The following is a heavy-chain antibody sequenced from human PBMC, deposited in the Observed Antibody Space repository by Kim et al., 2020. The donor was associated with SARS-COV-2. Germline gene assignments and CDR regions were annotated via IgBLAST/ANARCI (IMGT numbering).Heavy chain of an antibody. J-gene: IGHJ6*02. V-gene: IGHV3-21*01. CDR2: ISSSSSYI. Sequence: GGSLRLSCAASGFTFSSYSMNWVRQAPGKGLEWVSSISSSSSYIYYADSVKGRFTISRDNAKNSLYLQMNSLRAEDTAVYYCARDPRFQVGSGSYYSMDVWGQGTTVTVSS. CDR1: GFTFSSYS. CDR3: ARDPRFQVGSGSYYSMDV. D-gene: IGHD3-10*01.